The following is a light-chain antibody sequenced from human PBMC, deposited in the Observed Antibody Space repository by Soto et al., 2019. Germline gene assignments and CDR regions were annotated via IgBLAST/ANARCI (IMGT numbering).Light chain of an antibody. CDR2: RAS. V-gene: IGKV3-11*01. J-gene: IGKJ5*01. CDR1: HSVSSN. Sequence: EIVMTQSPSTLSVSPGERATLSCSASHSVSSNLAWYHHRPGQAPRLLIYRASTRAPGVPARFSGSGSGTDFTLTISSLEPEDFAVYYCQQRSSWPITFGQGTRLEIK. CDR3: QQRSSWPIT.